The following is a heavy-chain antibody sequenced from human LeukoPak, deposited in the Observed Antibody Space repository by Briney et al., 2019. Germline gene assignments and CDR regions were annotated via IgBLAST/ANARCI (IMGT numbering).Heavy chain of an antibody. CDR1: GFTFSTYA. V-gene: IGHV3-30-3*01. CDR3: ARSGGATGLSHFDY. Sequence: GGSLRLSCAASGFTFSTYAMHWVRQAPGKGLEWVAVISYDGSNKFYTGSVKGRFTISRDNSKNTLYLQMNSLRPEDTAVYYCARSGGATGLSHFDYWGQGTLVTVSP. J-gene: IGHJ4*02. D-gene: IGHD1-26*01. CDR2: ISYDGSNK.